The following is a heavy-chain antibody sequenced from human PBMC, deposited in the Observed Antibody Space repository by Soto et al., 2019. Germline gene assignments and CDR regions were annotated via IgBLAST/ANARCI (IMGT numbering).Heavy chain of an antibody. Sequence: EVQLVESGGGLVQPGGSLKPSCAASGFTFSDSTMHWVRQASGKGLEWVGRIRNKADSYATVYAASVKGRFTISRDDSKNMAYLQMNSLKTEDTAVYYCSGPIRSVGPWGQGTLVTVSS. CDR3: SGPIRSVGP. V-gene: IGHV3-73*01. CDR1: GFTFSDST. CDR2: IRNKADSYAT. J-gene: IGHJ5*02.